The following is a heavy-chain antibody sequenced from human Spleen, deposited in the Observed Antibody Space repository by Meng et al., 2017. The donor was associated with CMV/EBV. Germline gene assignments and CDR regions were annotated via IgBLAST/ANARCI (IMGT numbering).Heavy chain of an antibody. CDR3: AKGTIFGVVNSLFDY. V-gene: IGHV3-33*06. CDR1: GFTFSSYG. D-gene: IGHD3-3*01. CDR2: IWYDGSNK. Sequence: GGSLRLSCAASGFTFSSYGMHWVRQAPGKGLEWVAVIWYDGSNKYYADSVKGRFTISRDNSKNTLYLQMNSLRAEDTAVYYCAKGTIFGVVNSLFDYWGQGTLVTVSS. J-gene: IGHJ4*02.